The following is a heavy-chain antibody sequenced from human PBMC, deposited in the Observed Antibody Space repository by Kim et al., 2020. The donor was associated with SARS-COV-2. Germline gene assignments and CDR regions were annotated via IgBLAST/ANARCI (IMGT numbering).Heavy chain of an antibody. CDR2: FDPEDGET. CDR1: GYTLTELS. J-gene: IGHJ6*02. D-gene: IGHD6-19*01. CDR3: ATAIAVAGTTIYYYYGMDV. Sequence: KVSCKVSGYTLTELSMHWVRQAPGKGLEWMGGFDPEDGETIYAQKFQGRVTMTEDTSTDTAYMELSSLRSEDTAVYYCATAIAVAGTTIYYYYGMDVWGQGTTVTVSS. V-gene: IGHV1-24*01.